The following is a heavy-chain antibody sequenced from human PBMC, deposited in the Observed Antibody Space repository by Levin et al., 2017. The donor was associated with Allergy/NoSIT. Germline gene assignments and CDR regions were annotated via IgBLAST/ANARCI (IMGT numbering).Heavy chain of an antibody. CDR3: AKGRTTSCYDALDY. CDR1: GFTFSSHA. Sequence: LSLTCAASGFTFSSHAMSWVRQAPGKGLEWVSVISGSDSNTYYAGSVKGRFTISRDNSKNTLYLQMNSLRAEDTAEYYCAKGRTTSCYDALDYWGQGTLVTVSS. J-gene: IGHJ4*02. D-gene: IGHD2-2*01. CDR2: ISGSDSNT. V-gene: IGHV3-23*01.